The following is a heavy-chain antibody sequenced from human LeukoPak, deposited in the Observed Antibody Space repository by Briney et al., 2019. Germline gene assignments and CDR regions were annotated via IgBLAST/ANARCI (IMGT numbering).Heavy chain of an antibody. CDR3: AKDLYGSGSYGAFDI. D-gene: IGHD3-16*01. CDR2: ISSEGSSE. V-gene: IGHV3-30*18. Sequence: GGSLRLSCAASGLSFRSHGMHWVRQAPGKGLEWVTLISSEGSSEYYGDSVKGRFTISRDNSKNTLYLQMNSLRYEDTAVYYCAKDLYGSGSYGAFDIWGQGTMVTVSS. J-gene: IGHJ3*02. CDR1: GLSFRSHG.